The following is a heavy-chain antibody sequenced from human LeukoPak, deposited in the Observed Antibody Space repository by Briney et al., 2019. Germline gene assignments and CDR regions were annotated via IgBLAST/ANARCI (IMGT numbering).Heavy chain of an antibody. J-gene: IGHJ3*02. CDR1: GFTFSSYA. CDR3: AKLGSSGMPYGDAFDI. D-gene: IGHD6-19*01. Sequence: PGRSLRLSCAASGFTFSSYAVHWVRQAPGKGLEWVAVISYDGSNKYYADSVKGRFTISRDNSKNTLYLQMNSLRAEDTAVYYSAKLGSSGMPYGDAFDIWGQGTMVTVSS. CDR2: ISYDGSNK. V-gene: IGHV3-30*04.